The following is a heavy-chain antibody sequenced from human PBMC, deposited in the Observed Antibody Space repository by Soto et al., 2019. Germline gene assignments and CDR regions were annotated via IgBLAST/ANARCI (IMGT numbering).Heavy chain of an antibody. CDR3: AKDLDSSSWYPIDY. V-gene: IGHV3-23*01. CDR1: GFTFSSYA. Sequence: GGSLRLSCAASGFTFSSYAMSWVRQAPGKGLGWVSAISGSGGSTYYADSVKGRFTISRDNSKNTLYLQMNSLRAEDTAVYYCAKDLDSSSWYPIDYWGQGTLVTVSS. J-gene: IGHJ4*02. CDR2: ISGSGGST. D-gene: IGHD6-13*01.